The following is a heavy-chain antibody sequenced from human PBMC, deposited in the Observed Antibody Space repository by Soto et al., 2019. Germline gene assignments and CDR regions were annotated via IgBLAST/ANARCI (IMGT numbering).Heavy chain of an antibody. J-gene: IGHJ5*02. Sequence: EVQLVETGGGLIQPGGSLRLSCAASGFTVSNTYMTWVRQPPGKGLECVSVIYTAGGTNYADSVKGRFIISRDNSKNTLYLQMNSLRAEDTAVYYCARALPVAKGGFDPLGQGTLGTVSS. D-gene: IGHD2-2*01. CDR1: GFTVSNTY. CDR3: ARALPVAKGGFDP. CDR2: IYTAGGT. V-gene: IGHV3-53*02.